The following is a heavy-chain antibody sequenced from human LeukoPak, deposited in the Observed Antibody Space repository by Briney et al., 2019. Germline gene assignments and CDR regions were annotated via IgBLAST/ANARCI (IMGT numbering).Heavy chain of an antibody. CDR3: ARRGDGYNLEGGFDY. J-gene: IGHJ4*02. D-gene: IGHD5-24*01. Sequence: GESLKISCKASGYSFTSYWIGWVRPMPGKGLEWMGIIYPGDSDTRCRPSFQGQATISADKSISTAYLQWSSLKASDTAMYYCARRGDGYNLEGGFDYWGQGTLVTVSS. CDR1: GYSFTSYW. CDR2: IYPGDSDT. V-gene: IGHV5-51*01.